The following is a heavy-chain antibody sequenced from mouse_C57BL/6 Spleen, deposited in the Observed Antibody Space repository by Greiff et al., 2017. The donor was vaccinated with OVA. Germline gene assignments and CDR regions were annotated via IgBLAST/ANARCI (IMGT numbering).Heavy chain of an antibody. CDR1: GYSITSGYY. CDR3: ARDDGWAYYFDY. J-gene: IGHJ2*01. D-gene: IGHD1-2*01. V-gene: IGHV3-6*01. CDR2: ISYDGSN. Sequence: EVKLVESGPGLVKPSQSLSLTCSVTGYSITSGYYWNWIRQFPGNKLEWMGYISYDGSNNYNPSLKNRISITRDTSKNQFFLKLNSVTTEDTATYYCARDDGWAYYFDYWGQGTTLTVSS.